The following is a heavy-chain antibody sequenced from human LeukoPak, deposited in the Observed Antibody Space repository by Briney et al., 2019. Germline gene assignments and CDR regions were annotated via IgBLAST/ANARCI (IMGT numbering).Heavy chain of an antibody. J-gene: IGHJ4*02. CDR1: GFTFDDYA. CDR3: ARAVLSSSNN. Sequence: PGGSLRLSCAVSGFTFDDYAMHWVRQAPGKGLEWVSGISWNSGSIGYADSVKGRFTISRDNAKNSLYLQMNSLRAEDTAVYYCARAVLSSSNNWGQGTLVTVSS. V-gene: IGHV3-9*01. CDR2: ISWNSGSI. D-gene: IGHD6-13*01.